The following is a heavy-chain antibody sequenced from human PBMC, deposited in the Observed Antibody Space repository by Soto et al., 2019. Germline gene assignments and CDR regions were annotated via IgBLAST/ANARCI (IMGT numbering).Heavy chain of an antibody. J-gene: IGHJ2*01. CDR2: IKQDGSQK. CDR1: GFTFNNYW. V-gene: IGHV3-7*05. Sequence: EVQLVESGGGLVQPGGSLRLSCAASGFTFNNYWMKWVRQAPGKGLEWVADIKQDGSQKNYVDSGRGRFTVSRDNANNSMYLQMSSLRAEDTAVYYCARRGWGRYFDLWGRGTLVTVSS. D-gene: IGHD2-21*02. CDR3: ARRGWGRYFDL.